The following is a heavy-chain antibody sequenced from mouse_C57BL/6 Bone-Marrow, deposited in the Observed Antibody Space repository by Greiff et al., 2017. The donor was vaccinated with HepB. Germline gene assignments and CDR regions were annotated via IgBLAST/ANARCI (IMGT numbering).Heavy chain of an antibody. V-gene: IGHV1-26*01. CDR2: INPNNGGT. CDR1: GYTFTDYY. J-gene: IGHJ2*01. Sequence: EVQLQQSGPELVKPGASVKISCKASGYTFTDYYMNWVKQSHGKSLEWIGDINPNNGGTSYNQKFKGKATLTVDKSSSTAYMEIRSLTSEDSAVYYYERCDGSSPFDYWGQGTTLTVSS. D-gene: IGHD1-1*01. CDR3: ERCDGSSPFDY.